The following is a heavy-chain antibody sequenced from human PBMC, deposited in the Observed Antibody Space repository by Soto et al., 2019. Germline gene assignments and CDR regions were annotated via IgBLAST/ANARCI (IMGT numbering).Heavy chain of an antibody. Sequence: QVQLVESGGGVVQPGRSLRLSCVGSGFTFSSYGMHWGRQAPGKGLEWVAVVSYDGSNKDYADSVKGRFTISRDNSKNTVYLQMNSQRDEDTAVYYCAKGEDSSGYWGSYWGQGTLVTVSS. CDR2: VSYDGSNK. CDR1: GFTFSSYG. D-gene: IGHD3-22*01. V-gene: IGHV3-30*18. J-gene: IGHJ4*02. CDR3: AKGEDSSGYWGSY.